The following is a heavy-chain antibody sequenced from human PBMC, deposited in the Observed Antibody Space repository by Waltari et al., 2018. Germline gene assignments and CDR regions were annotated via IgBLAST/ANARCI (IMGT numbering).Heavy chain of an antibody. D-gene: IGHD3-16*01. Sequence: QLQLQESGPGLVKPSETLSPTCTVSGVYISRRNEYWGWIRQPPGKGLEWIGNIYFSGSTDYNPSLVSRVTISIDTSKNQFFLRLTSVTAVDTALYYCARRGTVSETGAFDMWGQGTVVTVSS. V-gene: IGHV4-39*01. J-gene: IGHJ3*02. CDR1: GVYISRRNEY. CDR3: ARRGTVSETGAFDM. CDR2: IYFSGST.